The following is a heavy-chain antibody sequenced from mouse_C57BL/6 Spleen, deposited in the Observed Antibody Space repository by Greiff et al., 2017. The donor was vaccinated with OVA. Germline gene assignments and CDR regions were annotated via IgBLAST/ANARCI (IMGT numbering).Heavy chain of an antibody. V-gene: IGHV1-81*01. CDR2: IYPRSGNT. CDR1: GYTFTSYG. D-gene: IGHD1-1*01. Sequence: QVQLQQSGAELARPGASVKLSCKASGYTFTSYGISWVKQRTGQGLEWIGEIYPRSGNTYYNEKFKGKATLTADKSSSTAYMELRSLTSVDAAVYFCAPFITTVVAGTDWYFDVWGTGTTVTVSS. CDR3: APFITTVVAGTDWYFDV. J-gene: IGHJ1*03.